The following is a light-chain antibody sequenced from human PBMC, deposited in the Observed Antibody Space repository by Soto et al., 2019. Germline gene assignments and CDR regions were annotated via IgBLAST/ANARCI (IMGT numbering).Light chain of an antibody. V-gene: IGKV1-39*01. CDR1: QSISIY. CDR2: TAS. Sequence: DIQMTQSPSSLSASVGDRVTITCRASQSISIYLNWYQQKPGNAPKLLIYTASTLQGGVPSRFSGGGSGTDFTLTISSLQPEDFATYYYQQNYNDPPWTFGQGTKVEIK. CDR3: QQNYNDPPWT. J-gene: IGKJ1*01.